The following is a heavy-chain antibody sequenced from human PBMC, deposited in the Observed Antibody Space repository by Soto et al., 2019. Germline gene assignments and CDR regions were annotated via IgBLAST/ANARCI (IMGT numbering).Heavy chain of an antibody. J-gene: IGHJ4*02. V-gene: IGHV4-31*03. CDR1: GGSISSGGYY. CDR3: ARNRDWNYFDY. CDR2: IYYSGGT. D-gene: IGHD1-1*01. Sequence: QVQLQESGPGLVKPSQTLSLTCTVSGGSISSGGYYWSWIRQHPGKGLEWIGYIYYSGGTYYNPSPKSRVTISVDTSKNQFSLKLSSVTAADTAVYYCARNRDWNYFDYWGQGTLVTVSS.